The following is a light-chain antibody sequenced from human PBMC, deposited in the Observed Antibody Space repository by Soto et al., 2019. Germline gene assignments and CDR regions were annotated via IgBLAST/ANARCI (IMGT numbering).Light chain of an antibody. CDR3: QQYNSYSLFT. CDR2: KAS. J-gene: IGKJ2*01. V-gene: IGKV1-5*03. Sequence: DIQMTQSPSTLSASVGDRVTITCRASQNIISWLAWYQLKPGKAPKLLIYKASSLESGVPSRFSGSGSGTEFTLTISSLQPDDFATYYCQQYNSYSLFTFGQGTKLEIK. CDR1: QNIISW.